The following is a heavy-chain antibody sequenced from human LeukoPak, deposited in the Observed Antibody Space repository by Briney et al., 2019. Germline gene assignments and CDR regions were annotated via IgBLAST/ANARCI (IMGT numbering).Heavy chain of an antibody. J-gene: IGHJ6*02. V-gene: IGHV1-8*01. CDR2: MNPNSGNT. D-gene: IGHD2-15*01. Sequence: ASVKVSCKASGYTFTSYDINWVRQATGQGHEWMGWMNPNSGNTGYAQKFQGRVTMTRNTSISTAYMELSSLRSEDTAVYYCARVIVVVVAAHPFDGMDVWGQGTTVTVSS. CDR1: GYTFTSYD. CDR3: ARVIVVVVAAHPFDGMDV.